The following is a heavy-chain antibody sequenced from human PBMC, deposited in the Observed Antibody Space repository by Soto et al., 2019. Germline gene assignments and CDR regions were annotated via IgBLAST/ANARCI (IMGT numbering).Heavy chain of an antibody. Sequence: PGGSLRLSCAASGFTFSNAWMSWVRQAPGKGLEWVGRIKSKTDGGTTDYAAPVKGRFTISRDDSKNTLYLQMNSLKTEDTAVYYCTTHRANYDFWSGLSTFDYWGQGTLVTVSS. CDR1: GFTFSNAW. CDR2: IKSKTDGGTT. D-gene: IGHD3-3*01. V-gene: IGHV3-15*01. CDR3: TTHRANYDFWSGLSTFDY. J-gene: IGHJ4*02.